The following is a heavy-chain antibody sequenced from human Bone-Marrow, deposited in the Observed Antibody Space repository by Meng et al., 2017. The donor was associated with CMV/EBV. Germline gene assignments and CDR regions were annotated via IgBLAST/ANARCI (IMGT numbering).Heavy chain of an antibody. J-gene: IGHJ4*02. CDR2: IYRDGST. Sequence: SCAASGFTVSPHYMSWVRQAPGKGLEWVSVIYRDGSTYYADSVKGRFTISRDSSRNTLYVQMDSLRADDTAVYYCASDKDGDYSLDSWGQGTLVPSPQ. V-gene: IGHV3-66*01. CDR1: GFTVSPHY. D-gene: IGHD4-17*01. CDR3: ASDKDGDYSLDS.